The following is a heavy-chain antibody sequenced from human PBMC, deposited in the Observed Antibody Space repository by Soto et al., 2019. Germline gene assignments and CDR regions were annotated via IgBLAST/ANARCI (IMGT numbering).Heavy chain of an antibody. CDR3: VKGGPNGGLREGLY. J-gene: IGHJ4*02. CDR2: VSDDGFNR. D-gene: IGHD2-8*01. Sequence: QVQLVDSGGGVVQPGRSLRLSCAASGFTFSRYGMHWVRQAPGKGLEWVAIVSDDGFNRFYADSVKGRFTIFRDNSKNMLFLQMDSLTTEDTAVYYCVKGGPNGGLREGLYWGQGTLVSVSS. CDR1: GFTFSRYG. V-gene: IGHV3-30*18.